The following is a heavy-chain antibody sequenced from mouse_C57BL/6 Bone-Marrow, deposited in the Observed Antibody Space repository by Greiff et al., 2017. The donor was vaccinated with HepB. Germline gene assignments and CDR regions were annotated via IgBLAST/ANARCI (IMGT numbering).Heavy chain of an antibody. CDR2: IRNKANGYTT. J-gene: IGHJ4*01. CDR1: GFTFTDYY. CDR3: ARDGSSYLSYYYAMDY. V-gene: IGHV7-3*01. D-gene: IGHD1-1*01. Sequence: EVQGVESGGGLVQPGGSLSLSCAASGFTFTDYYMSWVRQPPGKALEWLGFIRNKANGYTTEYSASVKGRFTISRANSQSILYLQMNALRAEDSATYYCARDGSSYLSYYYAMDYWGQGTSVTVSS.